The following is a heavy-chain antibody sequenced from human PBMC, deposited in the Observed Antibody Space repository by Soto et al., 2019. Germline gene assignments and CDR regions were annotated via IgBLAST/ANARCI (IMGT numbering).Heavy chain of an antibody. V-gene: IGHV1-45*02. D-gene: IGHD1-26*01. CDR3: ASGRASYGMDV. Sequence: QMQLVQSGAEVKKTGSSVKVSCKASGYTFTYRYLHWVRQAPGQALEWMGWITLFNGNTNYAQKFQDRVTITRDRSMSTAYMELSSLRSEDTAMYYCASGRASYGMDVWGQGTTVTVSS. J-gene: IGHJ6*02. CDR2: ITLFNGNT. CDR1: GYTFTYRY.